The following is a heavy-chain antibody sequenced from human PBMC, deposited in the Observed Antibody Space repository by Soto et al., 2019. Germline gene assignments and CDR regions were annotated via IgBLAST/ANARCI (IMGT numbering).Heavy chain of an antibody. CDR1: GFSFGHYA. V-gene: IGHV3-23*01. Sequence: GGSLRLSCAASGFSFGHYAMSWVRQAPGKGLEWVSSISTSGDSPYYADSVKGRFTISRDNSKNTLYLQMNSLRAEDTAVYYCAKYLVPARPWYYFDYWGQGTLVTVSS. J-gene: IGHJ4*02. CDR3: AKYLVPARPWYYFDY. CDR2: ISTSGDSP. D-gene: IGHD6-6*01.